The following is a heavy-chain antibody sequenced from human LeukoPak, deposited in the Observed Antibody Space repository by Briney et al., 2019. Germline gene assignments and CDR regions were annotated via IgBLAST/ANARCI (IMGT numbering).Heavy chain of an antibody. V-gene: IGHV1-3*01. D-gene: IGHD5-18*01. CDR3: ARGGTAMVKIDY. J-gene: IGHJ4*02. Sequence: ASVKVSCKASGYTFTSYGISWVRQAPGQGLEWMGWINAGNGNTKYSQKFQGRVTITRDTSASTAYMELSSLRSEDTAVYYCARGGTAMVKIDYWGQGTLVTVSS. CDR2: INAGNGNT. CDR1: GYTFTSYG.